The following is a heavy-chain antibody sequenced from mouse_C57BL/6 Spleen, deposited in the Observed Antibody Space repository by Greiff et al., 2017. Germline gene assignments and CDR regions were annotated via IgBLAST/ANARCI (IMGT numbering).Heavy chain of an antibody. V-gene: IGHV5-9*01. CDR2: ISGGGGNT. J-gene: IGHJ1*03. Sequence: EVMLVESGGGLVKPGGSLKLSCAASGFTFSSYTMSWVRQTPEKRLEWVATISGGGGNTYYPDSVKGRFTISRDNAKNTLYLQMSSLRSEDTALYYCASIFYGTWYFDVWGTGTTVTVSS. CDR3: ASIFYGTWYFDV. D-gene: IGHD1-1*01. CDR1: GFTFSSYT.